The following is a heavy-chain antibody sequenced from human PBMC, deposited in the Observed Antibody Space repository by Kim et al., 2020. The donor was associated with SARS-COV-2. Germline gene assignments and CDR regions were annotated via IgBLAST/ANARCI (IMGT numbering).Heavy chain of an antibody. CDR2: NP. J-gene: IGHJ4*02. V-gene: IGHV7-4-1*02. D-gene: IGHD3-10*01. Sequence: NPTYAQGFTGRFVFSLDTSVSTAYLQISSLKAEDTAVYYCARDLTLLSDYWGQGTLVTVSS. CDR3: ARDLTLLSDY.